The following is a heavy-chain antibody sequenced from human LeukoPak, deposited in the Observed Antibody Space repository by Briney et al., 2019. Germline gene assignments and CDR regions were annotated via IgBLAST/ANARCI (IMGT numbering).Heavy chain of an antibody. J-gene: IGHJ4*02. CDR1: GGSISSTSYN. V-gene: IGHV4-39*01. D-gene: IGHD3-22*01. CDR2: IYYSGST. Sequence: SETLPLTCTVSGGSISSTSYNWGWIRQPPGRGLEWIGSIYYSGSTFYNPSLKSRVTISINTSKNQFSLKLSSVTAADTAVYYCASQPYYDSSSYYFYWGQGTLVTVSS. CDR3: ASQPYYDSSSYYFY.